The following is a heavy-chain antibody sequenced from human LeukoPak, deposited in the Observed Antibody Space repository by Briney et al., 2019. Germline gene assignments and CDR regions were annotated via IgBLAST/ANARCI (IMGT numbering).Heavy chain of an antibody. Sequence: PGGSLRLSCAASGFTFSSYEMNWVRQAPGKGLEWVSYSSHSGSTIYYADSVKSRFTISRDNAKDSLYLQMDSLRVEDTALYYCARGPPRSMDVWGQGHTVTVSS. V-gene: IGHV3-48*03. CDR2: SSHSGSTI. CDR3: ARGPPRSMDV. CDR1: GFTFSSYE. J-gene: IGHJ6*02.